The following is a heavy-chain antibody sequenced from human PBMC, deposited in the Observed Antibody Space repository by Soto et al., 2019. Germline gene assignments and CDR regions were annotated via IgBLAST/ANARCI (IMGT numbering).Heavy chain of an antibody. CDR2: IYSGGST. V-gene: IGHV3-53*04. J-gene: IGHJ5*02. CDR3: AREVGHGWFDP. Sequence: EVQLVESGGGLVQPGGSLRLSCAASGFTVSSNYMSWVRQAPGKGLEWVSVIYSGGSTYYAASVKGRFTISRHNSKNTLYIHMNSLRDEDTAVYYCAREVGHGWFDPWGQGTLVTVSS. CDR1: GFTVSSNY.